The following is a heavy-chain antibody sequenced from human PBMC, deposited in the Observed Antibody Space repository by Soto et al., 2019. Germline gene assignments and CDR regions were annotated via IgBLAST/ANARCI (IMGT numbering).Heavy chain of an antibody. Sequence: EVQLVEAGGGLVQPGGSLRLSCAASGFTVSSYWMSWVRQVPGKGLEWVAKIKQDGREKYYVDSVKGRFTISRDNATHSLYLQMNSLRAEDTAVYYCARGQWGLDVWGQGTTVTVSS. CDR1: GFTVSSYW. D-gene: IGHD6-19*01. J-gene: IGHJ6*02. CDR2: IKQDGREK. V-gene: IGHV3-7*01. CDR3: ARGQWGLDV.